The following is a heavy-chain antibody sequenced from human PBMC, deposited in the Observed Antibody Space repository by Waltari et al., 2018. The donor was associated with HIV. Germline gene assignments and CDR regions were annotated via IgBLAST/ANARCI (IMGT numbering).Heavy chain of an antibody. CDR2: IDPSDSYT. CDR3: ASGRIVLGYSSGYWAFDI. J-gene: IGHJ3*02. V-gene: IGHV5-10-1*01. CDR1: GYSFTSYW. D-gene: IGHD6-19*01. Sequence: AEVKKPGESLRISCKGSGYSFTSYWISWVRQMPGKGLEWMGRIDPSDSYTNYSPSFQGHVTISADKSISTAYLQWSSLKASDTAMYYCASGRIVLGYSSGYWAFDIWGQGTMVTVSS.